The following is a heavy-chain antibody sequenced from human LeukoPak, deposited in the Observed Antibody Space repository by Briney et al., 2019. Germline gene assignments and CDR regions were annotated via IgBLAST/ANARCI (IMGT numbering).Heavy chain of an antibody. CDR2: MNPNSGNT. CDR1: GYTFTSYD. D-gene: IGHD3-16*02. V-gene: IGHV1-8*01. CDR3: ARASKFGSHLVNYVWGSHRNYYYYYYMDV. J-gene: IGHJ6*03. Sequence: ASVKVSCKASGYTFTSYDINWVRQATGQGLEWMGWMNPNSGNTGYAQKFQGRVTMTRNISISTAYMELSSLRSEDTAVYYCARASKFGSHLVNYVWGSHRNYYYYYYMDVWGKGTTVTISS.